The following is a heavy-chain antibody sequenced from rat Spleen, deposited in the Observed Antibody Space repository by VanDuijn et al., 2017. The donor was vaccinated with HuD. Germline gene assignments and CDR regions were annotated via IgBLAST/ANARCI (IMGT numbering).Heavy chain of an antibody. CDR1: GFTFSDYG. Sequence: EVQLVESGGGLVQPGRSLKLSCAASGFTFSDYGMAWVRQAPTKGLEWVATISYGDSSGHSSTYYRDSVKGRFTVSRENAKSTLYFLMDSLRSEDTATYYCARQDTSGYSNWFTYWGQGTLVTVSS. CDR3: ARQDTSGYSNWFTY. V-gene: IGHV5-29*01. J-gene: IGHJ3*01. CDR2: ISYGDSSGHSST. D-gene: IGHD4-3*01.